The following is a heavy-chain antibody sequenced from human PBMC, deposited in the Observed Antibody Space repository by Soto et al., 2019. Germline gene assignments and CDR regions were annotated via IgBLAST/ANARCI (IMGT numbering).Heavy chain of an antibody. CDR1: GGSISSYY. Sequence: SETLSLTCTVSGGSISSYYWSWIRQPPGKGLEWIGYIYYSGSTNYNPSLKSRVTISVDTSKNQFSLKLSSVTAADTAVYYCARGSGYDYSDYFDYWGQGTLVTVSS. V-gene: IGHV4-59*12. CDR3: ARGSGYDYSDYFDY. J-gene: IGHJ4*02. CDR2: IYYSGST. D-gene: IGHD5-12*01.